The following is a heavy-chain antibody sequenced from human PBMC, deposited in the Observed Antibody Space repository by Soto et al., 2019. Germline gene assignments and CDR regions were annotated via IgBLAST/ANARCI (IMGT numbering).Heavy chain of an antibody. CDR3: AGETVGTTGIDF. V-gene: IGHV1-8*01. CDR1: GYTFTGYD. D-gene: IGHD1-26*01. Sequence: QAQLVQPGAEVKKPGASVKVSCKASGYTFTGYDINWVRQATGQGLEWMGWMNPNSGNTGYAQNFQGRATMTRDNSITTAYMELTSLRDSDSAVYHCAGETVGTTGIDFWGQGTLVTVSS. CDR2: MNPNSGNT. J-gene: IGHJ4*02.